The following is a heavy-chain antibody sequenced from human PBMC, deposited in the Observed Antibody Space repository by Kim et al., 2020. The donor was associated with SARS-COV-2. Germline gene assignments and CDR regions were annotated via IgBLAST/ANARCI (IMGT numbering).Heavy chain of an antibody. J-gene: IGHJ4*02. V-gene: IGHV3-7*01. CDR2: KQGGSQR. Sequence: KQGGSQRSYVDSVTGRFPISRDNAKNSLYLQMNSLRDEDTAVYYCAREADWGQGTLVTVSS. CDR3: AREAD.